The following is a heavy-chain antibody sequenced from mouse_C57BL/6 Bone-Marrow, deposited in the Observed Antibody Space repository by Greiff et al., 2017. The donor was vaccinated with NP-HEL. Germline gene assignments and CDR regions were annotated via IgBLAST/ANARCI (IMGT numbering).Heavy chain of an antibody. D-gene: IGHD2-1*01. J-gene: IGHJ3*01. V-gene: IGHV14-2*01. CDR2: IDPEDGET. CDR1: GFNIKDYY. Sequence: EVKLEESGAELVKPGASVKLSCTASGFNIKDYYMHWVKQRTEQGLEWIGRIDPEDGETKYAPKFQGKATITADTSSNTAYLQLSSLTSEDTAVYYCAQAYGNYLAWFAYWGQGTLVTVSA. CDR3: AQAYGNYLAWFAY.